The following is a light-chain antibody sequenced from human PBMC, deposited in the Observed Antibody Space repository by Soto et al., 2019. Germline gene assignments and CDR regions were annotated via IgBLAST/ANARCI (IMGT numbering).Light chain of an antibody. V-gene: IGLV3-21*02. CDR1: NLGTRT. CDR2: DDS. CDR3: QVWDSSTDHDV. J-gene: IGLJ1*01. Sequence: SSELTQPPSESVAPGQTARITCGGNNLGTRTVNWYQQKPGQAPVLVVHDDSDRPSGIPERFSGFNSGNTATLTIPRVEAGDEADYFCQVWDSSTDHDVFGTGTKLTVL.